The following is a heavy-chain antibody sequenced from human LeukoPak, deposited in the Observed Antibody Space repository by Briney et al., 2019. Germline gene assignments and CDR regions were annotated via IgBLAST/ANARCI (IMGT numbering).Heavy chain of an antibody. D-gene: IGHD3-10*01. CDR3: AKSVYHSGNY. CDR1: GFTMSTYG. V-gene: IGHV3-23*01. CDR2: ISGGTT. Sequence: GGSLRLSCAASGFTMSTYGMSWVRQAPGKGLEWVSSISGGTTYYADSVKGRFTISRDNSKNTVSLQMNSLRAEDTAVYYCAKSVYHSGNYWGQGTLVTVSS. J-gene: IGHJ4*02.